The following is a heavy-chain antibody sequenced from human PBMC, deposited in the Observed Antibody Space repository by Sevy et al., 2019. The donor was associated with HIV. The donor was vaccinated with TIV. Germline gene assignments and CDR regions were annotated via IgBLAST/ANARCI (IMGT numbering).Heavy chain of an antibody. CDR3: ARDLPPSATTVAHFDY. D-gene: IGHD4-17*01. Sequence: GGSLRLSCAASGFTFSSYEMNWVRQAPGKGLEWVSYISNSGTTISYSTSVKGQFTISRDNARNSLYLQMNSLRAEDTAVYYCARDLPPSATTVAHFDYWGQGTLVTVSS. V-gene: IGHV3-48*03. J-gene: IGHJ4*02. CDR1: GFTFSSYE. CDR2: ISNSGTTI.